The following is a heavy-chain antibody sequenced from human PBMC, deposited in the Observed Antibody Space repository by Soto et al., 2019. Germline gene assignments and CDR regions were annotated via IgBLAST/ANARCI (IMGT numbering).Heavy chain of an antibody. V-gene: IGHV1-69*08. CDR3: ARDCGDDIVVVPAALGDYYYMDV. J-gene: IGHJ6*03. CDR2: IIPILGIA. D-gene: IGHD2-2*01. Sequence: QVQLVQSGAEVKKPGSSVKVSCKASGGTFSSYTISWVRQAPGQGLEWMGRIIPILGIANYAQKFQGRVTITAEKSTSTAYMELSSLRSEDTAVYYCARDCGDDIVVVPAALGDYYYMDVWGKGTTVTVSS. CDR1: GGTFSSYT.